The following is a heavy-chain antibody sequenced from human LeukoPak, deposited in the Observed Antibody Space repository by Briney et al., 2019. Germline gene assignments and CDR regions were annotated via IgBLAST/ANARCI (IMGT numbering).Heavy chain of an antibody. CDR2: ISYDGSNK. CDR1: GFTFSSYG. V-gene: IGHV3-30*18. J-gene: IGHJ4*02. CDR3: AKVSVGGYYDSSGYYYFEFFDY. D-gene: IGHD3-22*01. Sequence: PGGSLRLSCAASGFTFSSYGMHWVRQAPGKGLEWVAVISYDGSNKYYADSVKGRFTISRDNSKNTLYLQMNSLRAEDTAVYYCAKVSVGGYYDSSGYYYFEFFDYWGQGTLVTVSS.